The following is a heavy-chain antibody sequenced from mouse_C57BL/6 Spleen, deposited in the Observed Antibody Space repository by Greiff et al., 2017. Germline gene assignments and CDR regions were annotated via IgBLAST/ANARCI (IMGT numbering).Heavy chain of an antibody. CDR1: GYTFTSYW. D-gene: IGHD2-13*01. V-gene: IGHV1-5*01. CDR3: TTPDGDYVSGFAY. J-gene: IGHJ3*01. CDR2: IYPGNSDT. Sequence: VQLQQSGTVLARPGASVKMSCKTSGYTFTSYWMHWVKQRPGQGLEWIGAIYPGNSDTSYKQKFKGKAKLTAVTSASTAYMELSILSKDDSAVYYGTTPDGDYVSGFAYWGQGTLVTVSA.